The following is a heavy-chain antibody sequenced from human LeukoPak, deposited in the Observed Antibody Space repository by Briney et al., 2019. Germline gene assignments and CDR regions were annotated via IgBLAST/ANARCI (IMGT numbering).Heavy chain of an antibody. Sequence: PGGSLRLSCAASGFTFSSYGMSWVRQAPGKGLEWVSAISGSGGCTYYADSVKGRFTISRDNSKNTLYLQMNSLRAEDTAVYYCARGGSSWFGELLPQYYFDYWGQGTLVTVSS. D-gene: IGHD3-10*01. CDR1: GFTFSSYG. J-gene: IGHJ4*02. CDR3: ARGGSSWFGELLPQYYFDY. CDR2: ISGSGGCT. V-gene: IGHV3-23*01.